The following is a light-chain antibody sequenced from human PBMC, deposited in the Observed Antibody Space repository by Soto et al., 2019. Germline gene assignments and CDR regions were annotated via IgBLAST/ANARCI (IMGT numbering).Light chain of an antibody. CDR2: GAS. J-gene: IGKJ1*01. V-gene: IGKV3-20*01. CDR3: QQYGSLVWT. CDR1: QSVSSNN. Sequence: EIVRTQLPCTLSLSPGERATLSCRASQSVSSNNLAWYQHKPGQAPRPLISGASNRATGIPDRFSGSGSGTDFTLTISRLAPEDFAVYYCQQYGSLVWTFGQGTKVDIK.